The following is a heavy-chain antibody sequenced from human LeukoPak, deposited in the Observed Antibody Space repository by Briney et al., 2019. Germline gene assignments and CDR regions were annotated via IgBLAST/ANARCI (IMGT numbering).Heavy chain of an antibody. CDR2: INSDGAST. Sequence: GGSLRLSCAASGFTVSSNYMSWVRQAPGKGLVWVSRINSDGASTNYAGSVEGRFTISRDNAKNTLYLQMNSLRAEDTAVYYCARVNYGGNSFSDYWGQGTLVTVSS. D-gene: IGHD4-23*01. V-gene: IGHV3-74*01. J-gene: IGHJ4*02. CDR1: GFTVSSNY. CDR3: ARVNYGGNSFSDY.